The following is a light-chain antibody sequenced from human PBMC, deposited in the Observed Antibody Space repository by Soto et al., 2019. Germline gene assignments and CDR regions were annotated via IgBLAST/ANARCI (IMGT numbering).Light chain of an antibody. CDR3: QQYDGAPLA. CDR2: AAS. Sequence: EIVLTQSPDTLSLSPGERATLFCRASQTLSINSLAWYQQKPGQAPRLLIYAASTRHTGNPDRFNGSGSGTGFALTINRLEPEDFAVYFCQQYDGAPLAFGPGTKVDVK. CDR1: QTLSINS. V-gene: IGKV3-20*01. J-gene: IGKJ3*01.